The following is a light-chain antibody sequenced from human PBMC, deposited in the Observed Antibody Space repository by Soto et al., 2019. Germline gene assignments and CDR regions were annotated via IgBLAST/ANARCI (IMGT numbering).Light chain of an antibody. Sequence: EIVLTQSPATLSLSPGERATLSCRASQSVSSYLAWYQQKPGQAPRLLIYDASNRATGIPVRFSGSGSGTDVTLTISSLEPEDFAVYYCQQRSKWPLTFGQGTKVESK. J-gene: IGKJ1*01. CDR3: QQRSKWPLT. CDR1: QSVSSY. CDR2: DAS. V-gene: IGKV3-11*01.